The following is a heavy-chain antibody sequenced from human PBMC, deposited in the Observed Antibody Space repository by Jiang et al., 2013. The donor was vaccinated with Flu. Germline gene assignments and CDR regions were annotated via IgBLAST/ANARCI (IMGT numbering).Heavy chain of an antibody. CDR1: GGSISSGRYY. CDR2: VYASGST. J-gene: IGHJ4*02. V-gene: IGHV4-61*02. Sequence: CTVSGGSISSGRYYWSWIRQPAGKGLEWVGRVYASGSTNYNPSLKSRVSISIDTSKDQFSLTLTSVTAADTALYYCARGTFVPDVMLDYWGQGTLVTVSS. D-gene: IGHD2-2*01. CDR3: ARGTFVPDVMLDY.